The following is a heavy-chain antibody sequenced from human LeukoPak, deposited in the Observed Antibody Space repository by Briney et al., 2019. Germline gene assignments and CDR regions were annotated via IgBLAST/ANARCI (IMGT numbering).Heavy chain of an antibody. CDR1: GGSISSYY. J-gene: IGHJ4*02. Sequence: PSETLSLTCTVSGGSISSYYWSWIRQPPGKGLEWIGYIYYSGSTNYNPSLKSRVTISVDTSKNQFSLKLSSVTAADTAVYYCARQGYSSGWYVFDYWGQGTLVTVSS. V-gene: IGHV4-59*08. CDR2: IYYSGST. D-gene: IGHD6-19*01. CDR3: ARQGYSSGWYVFDY.